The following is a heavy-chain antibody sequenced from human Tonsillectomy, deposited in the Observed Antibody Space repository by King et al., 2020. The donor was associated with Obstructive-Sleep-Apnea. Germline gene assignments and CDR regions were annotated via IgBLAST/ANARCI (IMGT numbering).Heavy chain of an antibody. CDR1: GFTFSNYA. CDR3: ARGIAAAGDY. J-gene: IGHJ4*02. D-gene: IGHD6-13*01. Sequence: VQLVESGGGLVQPGGSLRVSCAASGFTFSNYAMIWDRQAPGKGLEWVSGIGSSAGSTYSTYYADSVKGRFTISRDNSKNTLYLQMNSLRAEDTAIYYCARGIAAAGDYWGQGTLVTVSS. V-gene: IGHV3-23*04. CDR2: IGSSAGSTYST.